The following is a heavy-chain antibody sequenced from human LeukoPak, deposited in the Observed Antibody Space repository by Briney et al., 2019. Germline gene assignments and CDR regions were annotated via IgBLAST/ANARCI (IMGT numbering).Heavy chain of an antibody. J-gene: IGHJ6*02. CDR2: IRSKAYGGTT. CDR3: TRGPIQLSLYYAMDV. V-gene: IGHV3-49*04. CDR1: RFTFGDHA. Sequence: GGSLRLSSTASRFTFGDHAMSWVRQAPGKGLEWVGFIRSKAYGGTTEYAASVKGRFTISRDDSKSIAYLQMNSLKAEDTAVYYCTRGPIQLSLYYAMDVWGQGTTVIVSS. D-gene: IGHD5-18*01.